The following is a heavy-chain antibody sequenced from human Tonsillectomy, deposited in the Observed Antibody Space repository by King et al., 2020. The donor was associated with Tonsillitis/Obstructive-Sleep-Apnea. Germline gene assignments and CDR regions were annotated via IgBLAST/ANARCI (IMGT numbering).Heavy chain of an antibody. CDR2: INPNSGGT. J-gene: IGHJ6*02. Sequence: QLVQSGAEVKKPGASVKVSCKASGYTFTDYYLHWGRQAPGQGLEWMGWINPNSGGTKYAQKFQGRVSMTRDTSISTAYMELNRLRSDDTAVYYCARGDYYTMDVWGQGTTVTVSS. CDR1: GYTFTDYY. CDR3: ARGDYYTMDV. V-gene: IGHV1-2*02.